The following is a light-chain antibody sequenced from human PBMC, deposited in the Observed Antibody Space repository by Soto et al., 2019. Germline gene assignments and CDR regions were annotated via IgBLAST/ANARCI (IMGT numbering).Light chain of an antibody. CDR3: QQYRSSPPYT. CDR1: QSVSSNY. CDR2: GAS. Sequence: EMVLTQSPGTLSLSPGERATLSCRASQSVSSNYLAWYQQQLGQAPRLLIYGASRRASGIPYRFSGTGSGTDFTLTINSLEPEDFAVYYCQQYRSSPPYTFGQGTKLEIK. J-gene: IGKJ2*01. V-gene: IGKV3-20*01.